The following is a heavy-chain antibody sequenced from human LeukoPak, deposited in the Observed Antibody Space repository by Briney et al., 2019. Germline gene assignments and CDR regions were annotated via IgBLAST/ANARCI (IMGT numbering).Heavy chain of an antibody. CDR1: GYTFTDYY. J-gene: IGHJ4*02. D-gene: IGHD6-25*01. CDR2: INPNSGGT. V-gene: IGHV1-2*02. CDR3: ARGISSGYGN. Sequence: ASVKVSCKASGYTFTDYYIHWVRQAPGQRLEFMGWINPNSGGTNYAQRFQGRVTMTRDTSILTSYMELTRLTSDDTAEYYCARGISSGYGNWGQGTLVTVSS.